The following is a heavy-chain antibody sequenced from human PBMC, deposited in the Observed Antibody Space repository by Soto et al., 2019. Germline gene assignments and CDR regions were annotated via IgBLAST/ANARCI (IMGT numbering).Heavy chain of an antibody. D-gene: IGHD6-19*01. J-gene: IGHJ4*02. Sequence: SVKVSCKASGGTFSSYAISWVRQAPGQGLEWMGGIIPIFGTANYAQKFQGRVTITADESTSTAYMELSSLRSEDTAMYYCARPPVAGAFFYFDYWGQGTLVTVSS. CDR2: IIPIFGTA. CDR1: GGTFSSYA. V-gene: IGHV1-69*13. CDR3: ARPPVAGAFFYFDY.